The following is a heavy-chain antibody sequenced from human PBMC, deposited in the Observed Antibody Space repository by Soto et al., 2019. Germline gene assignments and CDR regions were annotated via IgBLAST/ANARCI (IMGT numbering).Heavy chain of an antibody. J-gene: IGHJ5*02. CDR3: ARAYCGGDCAIGGWFDP. CDR2: IIPIFGTA. Sequence: ASVKVSCKASGGTFSSYAISWVRQAPGQGLEWMGGIIPIFGTANYAQKFQGRVTITADESTSTAYMELSSLRSEDTAVYYCARAYCGGDCAIGGWFDPWGQGTLVTVSS. CDR1: GGTFSSYA. D-gene: IGHD2-21*02. V-gene: IGHV1-69*13.